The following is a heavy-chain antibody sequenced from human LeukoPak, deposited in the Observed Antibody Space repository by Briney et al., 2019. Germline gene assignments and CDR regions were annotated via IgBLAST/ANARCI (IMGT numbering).Heavy chain of an antibody. Sequence: SETLSLTCTVAGGSISNYFWNWIRQPPGKGLEWIGFIHYSGSTNYNPSLKSRVAISVGTSNNQFSLKLSSVTAADAAVYFCARGQADIVATMKYWGQGTLVTVSS. CDR3: ARGQADIVATMKY. D-gene: IGHD5-12*01. CDR1: GGSISNYF. V-gene: IGHV4-59*01. J-gene: IGHJ4*02. CDR2: IHYSGST.